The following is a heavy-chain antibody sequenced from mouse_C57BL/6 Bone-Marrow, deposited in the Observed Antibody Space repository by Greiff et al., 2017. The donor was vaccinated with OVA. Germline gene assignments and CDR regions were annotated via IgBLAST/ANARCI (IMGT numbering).Heavy chain of an antibody. CDR1: GYTFTSYW. V-gene: IGHV1-55*01. CDR3: ARSLVGPRPDYFDY. CDR2: IYPGSGST. Sequence: QVQLQQPGAELVKPGASVKMSCKASGYTFTSYWITWVKQRPGQGLEWIGDIYPGSGSTNYNEKFKSQATLTVDTSSSTAYMQLSSLTSEDSAVYYCARSLVGPRPDYFDYWGQGTTLTVSS. J-gene: IGHJ2*01. D-gene: IGHD1-3*01.